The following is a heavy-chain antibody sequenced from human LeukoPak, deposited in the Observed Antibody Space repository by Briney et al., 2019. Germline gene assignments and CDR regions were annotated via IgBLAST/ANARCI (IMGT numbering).Heavy chain of an antibody. D-gene: IGHD4-17*01. CDR2: IRYDGSNK. CDR3: AKEYGYDYNYFYSMDV. Sequence: GGSLRLSCAESGFTFSSYGMHRVRQAPGKGLEWVAFIRYDGSNKYHADSVKGRFTISRDNSKNTVYLQMNSLRAEDTAVYFCAKEYGYDYNYFYSMDVWGKGTTVTISS. J-gene: IGHJ6*03. V-gene: IGHV3-30*02. CDR1: GFTFSSYG.